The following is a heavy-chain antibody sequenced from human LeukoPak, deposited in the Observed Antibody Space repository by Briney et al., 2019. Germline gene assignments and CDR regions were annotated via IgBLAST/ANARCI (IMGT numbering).Heavy chain of an antibody. D-gene: IGHD3-10*01. CDR2: INPSSGGT. V-gene: IGHV1-2*02. CDR3: ASPSNYGSGSQLNY. CDR1: GYTFTAYY. J-gene: IGHJ4*02. Sequence: GASVKVSCKASGYTFTAYYMHWVRQAPGQGLEWMGWINPSSGGTNYAQKFQGRVIMTRDTSISTAYMELSRLRSDDTAVYYRASPSNYGSGSQLNYWGQGTLVTVSS.